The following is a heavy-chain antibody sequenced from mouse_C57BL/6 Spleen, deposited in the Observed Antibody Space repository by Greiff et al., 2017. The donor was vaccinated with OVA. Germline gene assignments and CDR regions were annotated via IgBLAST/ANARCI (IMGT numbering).Heavy chain of an antibody. V-gene: IGHV1-5*01. CDR2: IYPGNSDT. J-gene: IGHJ4*01. CDR1: GYTFTSYW. D-gene: IGHD1-1*02. CDR3: TRGGYMGYAMDY. Sequence: EVQLQQSGPVLARPGASVKMSCKTSGYTFTSYWMHWVKQRPGQGLEWIGAIYPGNSDTSYNQKFKGKAKLTAVTSASTAYMELSSLTNEDSAVYYCTRGGYMGYAMDYWGQGTSVTVSS.